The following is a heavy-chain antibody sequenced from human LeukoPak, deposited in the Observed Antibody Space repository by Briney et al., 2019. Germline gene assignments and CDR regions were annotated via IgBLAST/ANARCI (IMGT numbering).Heavy chain of an antibody. CDR3: ARAFMERRWDGGYYYYMDV. Sequence: PSETLSLTCTVSGGSISSIDYYWGWIRQPPGKGLEWIGTIYYSGSTYYNPSLKSRVTISVDTSKNQFSLKLSSVTAADTAVYYCARAFMERRWDGGYYYYMDVWGKGTTVTVSS. J-gene: IGHJ6*03. V-gene: IGHV4-39*07. CDR2: IYYSGST. CDR1: GGSISSIDYY. D-gene: IGHD1-1*01.